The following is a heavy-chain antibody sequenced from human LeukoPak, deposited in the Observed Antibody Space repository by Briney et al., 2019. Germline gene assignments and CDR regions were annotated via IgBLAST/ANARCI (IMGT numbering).Heavy chain of an antibody. V-gene: IGHV4-61*01. CDR1: GYSISSGYY. CDR3: AGELRLGELSLYY. Sequence: SETLSLTCSVSGYSISSGYYWSWIRQPPGKGLECIGYIYYSWSTNYNPSLKSRVTISVDTSKNQFSLKLSSVTAADTAVYYCAGELRLGELSLYYWGQGTLVTVSS. J-gene: IGHJ4*02. CDR2: IYYSWST. D-gene: IGHD3-16*02.